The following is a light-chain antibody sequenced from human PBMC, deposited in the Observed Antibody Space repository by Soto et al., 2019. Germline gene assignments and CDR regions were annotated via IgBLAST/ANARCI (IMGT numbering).Light chain of an antibody. CDR2: GVS. Sequence: EIVLTQSPGTLSLSPGERATLSCRASQSVSSSYLAWYQQKPGQAPRLLIYGVSSRATGIPDRFSGSGSGTDFTLTISRLEPEDFAVYYCQQYGNSPLTFGQGTKVEIK. J-gene: IGKJ1*01. V-gene: IGKV3-20*01. CDR3: QQYGNSPLT. CDR1: QSVSSSY.